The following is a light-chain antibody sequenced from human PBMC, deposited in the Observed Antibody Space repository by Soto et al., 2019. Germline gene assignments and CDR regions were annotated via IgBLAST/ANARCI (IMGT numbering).Light chain of an antibody. CDR3: QQYGSSPWT. V-gene: IGKV3-20*01. CDR1: QSVSSSY. CDR2: GAS. Sequence: EIVLTQSPGTLSLSPGERATLSCRASQSVSSSYLAWYQQKPGQAPRPLIYGASSRAIGIPDRFSGSGSGSYFTHTISRLEPEDFAVYYWQQYGSSPWTFGRGTKVESK. J-gene: IGKJ1*01.